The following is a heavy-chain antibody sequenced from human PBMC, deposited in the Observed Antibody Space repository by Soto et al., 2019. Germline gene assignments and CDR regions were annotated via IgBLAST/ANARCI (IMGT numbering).Heavy chain of an antibody. Sequence: SVKVSCKASGGTFSSYAISWVRQAPGQGLECMGGIIPIFGTANYAQKFQGRVTITADESTSTAYMELSSLRSEDTAVYYCARHGIVVVPTTYGMDVWGQGTTVTVSS. D-gene: IGHD3-22*01. CDR1: GGTFSSYA. V-gene: IGHV1-69*13. CDR3: ARHGIVVVPTTYGMDV. CDR2: IIPIFGTA. J-gene: IGHJ6*02.